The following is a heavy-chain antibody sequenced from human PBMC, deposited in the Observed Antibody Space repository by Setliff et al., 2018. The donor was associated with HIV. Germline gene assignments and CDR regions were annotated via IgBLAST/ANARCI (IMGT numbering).Heavy chain of an antibody. V-gene: IGHV4-61*09. CDR3: ARGIYYDSSNYHHRRAFDI. CDR1: GGSIGSGSYY. Sequence: SETLSLTCTVSGGSIGSGSYYWNWIRQPAGKGPEWIGHVYTSGSINYNPSLKSRVALSVDTTKNQLSLRVYSVIAADTAVYYCARGIYYDSSNYHHRRAFDIWGQGTMVTVSS. J-gene: IGHJ3*02. D-gene: IGHD3-22*01. CDR2: VYTSGSI.